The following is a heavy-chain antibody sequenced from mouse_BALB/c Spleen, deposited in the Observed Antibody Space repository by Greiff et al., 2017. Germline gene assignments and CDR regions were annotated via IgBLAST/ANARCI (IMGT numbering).Heavy chain of an antibody. J-gene: IGHJ3*01. CDR1: GYTFTSYW. D-gene: IGHD1-1*01. CDR3: TDFPTVPGLAY. Sequence: LKQPGSELVRPGASVKLSCKASGYTFTSYWMHWVKQRHGQGLEWIGNIYPGSGSTNYDEKFKSKGTLTVDTSSSTAYMHLSSLTSEDSAVYYGTDFPTVPGLAYGGQGLWSLSLQ. V-gene: IGHV1S22*01. CDR2: IYPGSGST.